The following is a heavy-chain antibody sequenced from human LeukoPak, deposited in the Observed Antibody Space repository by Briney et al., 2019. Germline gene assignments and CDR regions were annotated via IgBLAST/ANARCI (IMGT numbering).Heavy chain of an antibody. J-gene: IGHJ5*02. CDR1: GYTFTGYY. Sequence: ASVKVSCKASGYTFTGYYMHWVRQAPGQGLEWMGRINPNSGGTNYAQKFQGRVTMTRDMSISTAYMELSRLRSDDTAVYYCARGFTRIVVVPAAKNWFDPWGQGTLVTVSS. V-gene: IGHV1-2*06. CDR3: ARGFTRIVVVPAAKNWFDP. D-gene: IGHD2-2*01. CDR2: INPNSGGT.